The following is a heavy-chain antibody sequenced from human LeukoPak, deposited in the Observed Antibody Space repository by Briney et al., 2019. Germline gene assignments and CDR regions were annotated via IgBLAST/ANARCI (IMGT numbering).Heavy chain of an antibody. V-gene: IGHV3-23*01. Sequence: GGSLRLSCAASGFTFSSYAMSWVRQAPGKGLEWVSAISGSGGSTYYADSVKGRFTISRDNSKNTLYLQMNSLRAEDTAVYYCAKEGSRTRYYYYGMDVWGQGTTVTVSS. CDR2: ISGSGGST. J-gene: IGHJ6*02. D-gene: IGHD2-2*01. CDR1: GFTFSSYA. CDR3: AKEGSRTRYYYYGMDV.